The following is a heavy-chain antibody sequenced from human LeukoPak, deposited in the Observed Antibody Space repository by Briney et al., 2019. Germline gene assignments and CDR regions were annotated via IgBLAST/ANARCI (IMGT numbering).Heavy chain of an antibody. CDR2: IYYSGST. V-gene: IGHV4-59*08. J-gene: IGHJ4*02. CDR1: GFTVSNNY. Sequence: GSLRLSCVVSGFTVSNNYMKWVRQPPGKGLEWIGYIYYSGSTYYNPSLKSRVTISVDTSKNQFSLKLSSVTAADTAVYYCARLPITMVRGVMFDYWGQGTLVTVSS. CDR3: ARLPITMVRGVMFDY. D-gene: IGHD3-10*01.